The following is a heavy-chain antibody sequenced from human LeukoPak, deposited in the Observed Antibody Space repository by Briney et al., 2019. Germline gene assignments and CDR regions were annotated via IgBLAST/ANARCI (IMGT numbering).Heavy chain of an antibody. CDR2: IYYTGNT. V-gene: IGHV4-39*01. CDR3: ARLLTSRFYFDY. Sequence: SETLSLTCSVSSGSVSTPNYHWAWIRQPPGKGLDWIGFIYYTGNTYCNPSLKSRVTISMDTSNNQFSLNLNSVTAADTASYYCARLLTSRFYFDYWVQGTLVTVSS. D-gene: IGHD3-3*01. J-gene: IGHJ4*02. CDR1: SGSVSTPNYH.